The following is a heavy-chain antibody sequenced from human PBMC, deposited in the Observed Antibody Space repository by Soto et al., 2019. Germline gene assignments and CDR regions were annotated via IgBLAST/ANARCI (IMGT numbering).Heavy chain of an antibody. Sequence: QVQLVQSGAEVKKPGASVRVSCKASGYTFTTYGISWVRQAPGQGLEWMGWISTYNGNTNYAQKLHGRVTMTTDTSTSTAYMDLRSLISDDTAMYFCARDGYSRPDCWGQGTLITVSS. J-gene: IGHJ4*02. CDR1: GYTFTTYG. CDR2: ISTYNGNT. V-gene: IGHV1-18*04. CDR3: ARDGYSRPDC. D-gene: IGHD2-15*01.